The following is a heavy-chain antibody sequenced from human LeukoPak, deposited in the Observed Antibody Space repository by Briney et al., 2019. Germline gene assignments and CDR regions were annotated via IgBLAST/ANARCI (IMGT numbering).Heavy chain of an antibody. Sequence: GGSLRLSCAASGFTFSSYSMNWVRQAPGKGLEWVSYISSSSSTIYYADSVKGRFTISRDNAKNSLYLQMNSLRAEDTAVYYCARDRVDGLWFGELLDYWGQGTLVTVSS. CDR1: GFTFSSYS. J-gene: IGHJ4*02. CDR2: ISSSSSTI. V-gene: IGHV3-48*04. D-gene: IGHD3-10*01. CDR3: ARDRVDGLWFGELLDY.